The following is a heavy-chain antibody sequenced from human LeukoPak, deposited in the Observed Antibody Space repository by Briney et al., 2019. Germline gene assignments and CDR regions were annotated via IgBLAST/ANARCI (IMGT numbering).Heavy chain of an antibody. CDR3: ARGFLSPTPYSSGWYVLFP. CDR2: INHSGST. J-gene: IGHJ5*02. D-gene: IGHD6-13*01. Sequence: KPSETLSLTCAVYGGSFSGYYWSWIRQPPGKGLEWIGEINHSGSTNYNPSLKSRVTISVDTSKNQFSLKLSSVTAADTAVYYCARGFLSPTPYSSGWYVLFPWGQGTLVTVSS. V-gene: IGHV4-34*01. CDR1: GGSFSGYY.